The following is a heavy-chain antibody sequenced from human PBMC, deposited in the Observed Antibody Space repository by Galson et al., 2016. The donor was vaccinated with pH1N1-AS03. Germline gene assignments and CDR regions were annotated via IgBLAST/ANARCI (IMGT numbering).Heavy chain of an antibody. CDR3: ARTAVSIPGTREWYFDL. CDR2: IFYTGSA. J-gene: IGHJ2*01. D-gene: IGHD1-26*01. V-gene: IGHV4-39*07. CDR1: GGSIRNTFYF. Sequence: LSLTCPVSGGSIRNTFYFWGWVRQPPGRGLEWIGSIFYTGSAYYNPSLETRVTRSIDTSRNQFSLNLASVTAADTAVYYCARTAVSIPGTREWYFDLWGRGSLVTVSS.